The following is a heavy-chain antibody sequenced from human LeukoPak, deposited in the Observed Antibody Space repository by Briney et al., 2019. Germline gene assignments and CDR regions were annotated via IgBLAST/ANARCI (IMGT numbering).Heavy chain of an antibody. J-gene: IGHJ4*02. CDR1: GFTFSSYA. CDR2: ISGSGGRT. V-gene: IGHV3-23*01. Sequence: GGSLRLSCAASGFTFSSYAMTWVRQAPGKRLEWISAISGSGGRTYYVDSVKGRFTISRDNSKNTLYLQMNSLRVEDTAAYYCAKLPVAGLYFDYWGQGTLVTVSS. CDR3: AKLPVAGLYFDY. D-gene: IGHD6-19*01.